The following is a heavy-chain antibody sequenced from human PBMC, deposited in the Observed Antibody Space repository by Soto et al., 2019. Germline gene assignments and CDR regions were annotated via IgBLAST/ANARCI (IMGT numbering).Heavy chain of an antibody. V-gene: IGHV3-33*01. D-gene: IGHD6-13*01. CDR3: ARDSVGIAAAGLDY. CDR1: GFTFSSYG. J-gene: IGHJ4*02. Sequence: QVQLVESGGGVVQPGRSLRLSCAASGFTFSSYGMHWVRQAPGKGLEWVAVIWYDGSNKYYADSVKGRFTISRDNSKNTLYLQMNILRAEDTAVYYCARDSVGIAAAGLDYWGQGTLVTVSS. CDR2: IWYDGSNK.